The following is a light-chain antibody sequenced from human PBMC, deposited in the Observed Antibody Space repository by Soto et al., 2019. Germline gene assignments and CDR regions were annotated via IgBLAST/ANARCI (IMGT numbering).Light chain of an antibody. CDR1: QDIYNY. Sequence: DIQMTQSPSSLSASVGDRVTITCRASQDIYNYLAWYQQRPGQVPKLLIYHASTLQSGVPSRFSGSGSGTDFTLTISSLQPEDVATYYCPKYYNAVFTFGPGTKVDIK. CDR3: PKYYNAVFT. V-gene: IGKV1-27*01. CDR2: HAS. J-gene: IGKJ3*01.